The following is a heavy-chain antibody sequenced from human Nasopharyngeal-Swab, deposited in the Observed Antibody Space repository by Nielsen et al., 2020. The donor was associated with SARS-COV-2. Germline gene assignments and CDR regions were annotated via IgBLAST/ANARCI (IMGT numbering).Heavy chain of an antibody. CDR2: INPSGGST. V-gene: IGHV1-46*01. CDR3: ARGYSYGLAY. CDR1: GYTFTNHF. D-gene: IGHD5-18*01. J-gene: IGHJ4*02. Sequence: ASVKVSCKASGYTFTNHFMHWVRQAPGQGLEWMGMINPSGGSTGYAQNFKGRFTVTRDTSTRTVYMELSSLSSEDTAGYYCARGYSYGLAYWGQGTLVTVSP.